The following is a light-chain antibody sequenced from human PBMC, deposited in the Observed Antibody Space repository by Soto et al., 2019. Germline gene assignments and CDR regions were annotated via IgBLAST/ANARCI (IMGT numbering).Light chain of an antibody. CDR3: QQFGTSSIT. Sequence: EIVMAQSPATLSVSPGERATLSCRASQSVSSNLAWYQQKPGQAPRLLIYGASSRATGIPDRFSGSGSGTDFTLAISRLEPEDLAVYYCQQFGTSSITFGQGTRLEIK. CDR2: GAS. V-gene: IGKV3-20*01. J-gene: IGKJ5*01. CDR1: QSVSSN.